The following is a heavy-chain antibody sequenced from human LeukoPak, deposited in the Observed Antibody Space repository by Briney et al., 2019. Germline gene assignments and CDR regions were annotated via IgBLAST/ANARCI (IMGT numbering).Heavy chain of an antibody. D-gene: IGHD6-6*01. V-gene: IGHV3-7*03. CDR1: GFTFSGFW. J-gene: IGHJ3*01. CDR3: ARSSYSSSSSV. Sequence: GGSLRLSCAVSGFTFSGFWMSWSRQAPGKGLEWVASINSDGSEGYYADVVKGRFTISRDNAKNSLCLQINSLRAEDTAVYYCARSSYSSSSSVWGQGTMVTVSS. CDR2: INSDGSEG.